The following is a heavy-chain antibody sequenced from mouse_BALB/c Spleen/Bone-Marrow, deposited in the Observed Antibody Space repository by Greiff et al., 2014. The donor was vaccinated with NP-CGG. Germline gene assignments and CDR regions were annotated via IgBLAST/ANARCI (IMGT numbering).Heavy chain of an antibody. Sequence: QVQLQQSGSVLVRPGASVKLSCKASGYTFTSSWMHWAKQRPGQGLEWIGEIHPNSDNTNYNEKFKGEATLTVDTSSSTTYVDLSSLTSEDSAVYYCARHHRYAYYFDYWGQGTTLTASS. CDR1: GYTFTSSW. J-gene: IGHJ2*01. D-gene: IGHD2-14*01. CDR3: ARHHRYAYYFDY. CDR2: IHPNSDNT. V-gene: IGHV1S130*01.